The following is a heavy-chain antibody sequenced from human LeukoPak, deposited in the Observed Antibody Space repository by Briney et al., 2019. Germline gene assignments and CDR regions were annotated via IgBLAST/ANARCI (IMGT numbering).Heavy chain of an antibody. CDR2: IKRDGSEK. CDR1: GFTFSSYW. D-gene: IGHD1-26*01. V-gene: IGHV3-7*01. Sequence: PGGSLRLSCAASGFTFSSYWMSWVRQAPGKGLEWVANIKRDGSEKYYVDSVKGRFTISRDNAKNSLYLQMNSLRAEDTAVYYCARGRYSGSYYYYYMDVWGKGTTVTVSS. J-gene: IGHJ6*03. CDR3: ARGRYSGSYYYYYMDV.